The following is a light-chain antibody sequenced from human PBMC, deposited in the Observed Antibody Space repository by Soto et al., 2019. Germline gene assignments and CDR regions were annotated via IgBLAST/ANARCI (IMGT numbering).Light chain of an antibody. V-gene: IGLV2-14*03. Sequence: QSALTQPSSLSGSPGQSITISCTGTSSDVGGYNYVSWYQHHPGKAPKLLIYDVSNRPSGISNRFSGSKSDNTASLTISGLQPEEEADYYCSSYTTSNTRQIVFGTGTKVTVL. CDR1: SSDVGGYNY. CDR3: SSYTTSNTRQIV. J-gene: IGLJ1*01. CDR2: DVS.